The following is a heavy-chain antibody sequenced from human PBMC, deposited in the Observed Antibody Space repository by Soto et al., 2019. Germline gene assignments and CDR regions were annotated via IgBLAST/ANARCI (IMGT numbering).Heavy chain of an antibody. V-gene: IGHV1-24*01. J-gene: IGHJ4*01. CDR3: AIEVGSSNQFDL. CDR1: GYSLTEHA. D-gene: IGHD6-13*01. CDR2: YDLEKGET. Sequence: ASVKVSCKVSGYSLTEHAIHWVRQAPGEGLEWMGGYDLEKGETMYAQKFQGRVTMTEDSPADTPYMQLRSLRYEDTAVYYCAIEVGSSNQFDLWGQGTMVTVSS.